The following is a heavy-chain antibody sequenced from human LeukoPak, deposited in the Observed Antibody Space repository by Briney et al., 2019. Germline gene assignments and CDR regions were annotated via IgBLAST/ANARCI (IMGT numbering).Heavy chain of an antibody. CDR2: ISGSGGST. V-gene: IGHV3-23*01. CDR1: GFNFCRHV. Sequence: GGFLRLSCATSGFNFCRHVLSWGRQAPGKGLEWVSAISGSGGSTYYADSVKGRFTISRDNSKSTLFLQMNSLRAEDTAVYYCAKKTNWGQGILVTVSS. J-gene: IGHJ4*02. D-gene: IGHD2-8*01. CDR3: AKKTN.